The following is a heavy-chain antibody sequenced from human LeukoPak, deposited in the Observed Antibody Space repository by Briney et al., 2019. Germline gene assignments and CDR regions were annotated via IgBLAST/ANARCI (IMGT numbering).Heavy chain of an antibody. V-gene: IGHV3-20*04. CDR1: GFTFDDYG. D-gene: IGHD3-22*01. J-gene: IGHJ4*02. CDR3: AGDSSGYYPYYFDY. Sequence: RTGGSLRLSCAASGFTFDDYGMSWVRQAPGKGLEWVSGINWNGGSTGYADSVKGRFTISRDNAKNSLYLQMNSLRAEDTAVYYCAGDSSGYYPYYFDYWGQGTLVTVSS. CDR2: INWNGGST.